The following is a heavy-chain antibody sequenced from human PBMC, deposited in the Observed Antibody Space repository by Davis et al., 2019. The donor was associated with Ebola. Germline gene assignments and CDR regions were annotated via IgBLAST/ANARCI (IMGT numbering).Heavy chain of an antibody. Sequence: GESLKISCAASGFTFSDYYMSWIRQAPGKGLEWVSYISSSGSTIYYADSVKGRFTISRDNAKNSLYLQMNSLRAEDTAVYYCARADDYGMDVWGKGTTVTVSS. CDR3: ARADDYGMDV. CDR1: GFTFSDYY. CDR2: ISSSGSTI. J-gene: IGHJ6*04. V-gene: IGHV3-11*01.